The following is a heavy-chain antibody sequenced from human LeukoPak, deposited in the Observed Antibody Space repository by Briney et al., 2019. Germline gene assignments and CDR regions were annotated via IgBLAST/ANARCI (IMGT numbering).Heavy chain of an antibody. CDR3: AKGLSGSYRDAFNI. CDR1: GFTFDDYG. Sequence: PGGSLRLSCAASGFTFDDYGMSWVRQAPGKGLEWVSGINWNGGSTGYADSVKGRFTISRDNAKKSLYLQMNSLRAEDTALYYCAKGLSGSYRDAFNIWGQGTMVTVSS. D-gene: IGHD3-10*01. CDR2: INWNGGST. J-gene: IGHJ3*02. V-gene: IGHV3-20*04.